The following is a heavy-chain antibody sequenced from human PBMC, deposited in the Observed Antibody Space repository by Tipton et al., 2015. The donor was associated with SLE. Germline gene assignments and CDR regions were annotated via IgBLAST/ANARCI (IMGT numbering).Heavy chain of an antibody. CDR2: IYYSGST. CDR3: ARHSTREFSDAFDI. J-gene: IGHJ3*02. Sequence: LRLSCAASGFTFDDNAMHWVRQVPGKGLEWIGTIYYSGSTYYNPSLKSRVTISVDTSKNQFSLKLSSVTAADTAVFYCARHSTREFSDAFDIWGQGTMVTVSS. D-gene: IGHD3-10*01. V-gene: IGHV4-38-2*01. CDR1: GFTFDDNA.